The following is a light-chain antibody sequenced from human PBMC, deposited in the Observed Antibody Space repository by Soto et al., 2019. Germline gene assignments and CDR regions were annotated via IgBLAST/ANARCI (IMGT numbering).Light chain of an antibody. CDR1: SSNVGAGYD. Sequence: QSVLTQPPSVSGAPGQRVTISCTGSSSNVGAGYDVHWYQQLPGTAPKLLIYGNYNRPSGVPDRFSGSKSGTSASLAITGLQAEDEVNYYCQSYDNSLSNYVFGTGTKVTVL. CDR3: QSYDNSLSNYV. V-gene: IGLV1-40*01. CDR2: GNY. J-gene: IGLJ1*01.